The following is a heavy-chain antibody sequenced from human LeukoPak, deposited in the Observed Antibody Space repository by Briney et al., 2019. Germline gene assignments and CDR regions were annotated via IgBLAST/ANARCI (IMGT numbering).Heavy chain of an antibody. Sequence: ASVKVSCKASGGTFSGYAFSWVRQAPGQGLEWMGGNIPMFGRTNYAQTFQGRVTITADESTSTAYMELTSLRSDDTAVYYCARDQGLWFGELLPHGEYFQHWGQGTLVTVSS. D-gene: IGHD3-10*01. CDR2: NIPMFGRT. J-gene: IGHJ1*01. CDR1: GGTFSGYA. V-gene: IGHV1-69*13. CDR3: ARDQGLWFGELLPHGEYFQH.